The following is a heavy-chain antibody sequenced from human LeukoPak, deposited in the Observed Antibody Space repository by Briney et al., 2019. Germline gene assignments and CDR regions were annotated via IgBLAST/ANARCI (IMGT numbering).Heavy chain of an antibody. V-gene: IGHV4-61*09. J-gene: IGHJ6*02. CDR1: GGSTSSVSYY. Sequence: SQTLSLTCTVSGGSTSSVSYYWSWIRQPAGKGLEWIGHIYTSGSTDYNPSLKSRVTISVDTSKNQFSLKLSSVTAADTAVYYCARAGMDVWGQGTTVTVSS. CDR3: ARAGMDV. CDR2: IYTSGST.